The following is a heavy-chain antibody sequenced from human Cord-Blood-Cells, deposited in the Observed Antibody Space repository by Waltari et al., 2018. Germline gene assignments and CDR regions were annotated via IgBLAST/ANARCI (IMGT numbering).Heavy chain of an antibody. CDR2: TNHSGST. D-gene: IGHD3-22*01. Sequence: QVQLQQWGAGLLKPSETLSLTCAVYGGSFSGYYWSWIRQPPGTGLEWIGETNHSGSTNHNPSLKSRVTISVDTSKNQFSLKLGSVTAADTAVYYCARGDYYDSSGYYYYYYYGMDVWGQGTTVTVSS. J-gene: IGHJ6*02. CDR3: ARGDYYDSSGYYYYYYYGMDV. V-gene: IGHV4-34*01. CDR1: GGSFSGYY.